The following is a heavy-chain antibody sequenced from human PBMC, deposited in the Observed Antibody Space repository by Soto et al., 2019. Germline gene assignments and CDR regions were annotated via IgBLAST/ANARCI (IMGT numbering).Heavy chain of an antibody. CDR1: GSSITTGGHF. V-gene: IGHV4-31*03. Sequence: QVQLQKSGPGLVKASQTLSLTCTVSGSSITTGGHFWSWIRQHTGTGLEWIGYIYYSRTIHFNPSLKSRVSISVDTSKNQFSLKLSSVTAADTAMYYFARAVSGSYFDYWGQGTLVTVSS. CDR2: IYYSRTI. CDR3: ARAVSGSYFDY. J-gene: IGHJ4*02. D-gene: IGHD1-26*01.